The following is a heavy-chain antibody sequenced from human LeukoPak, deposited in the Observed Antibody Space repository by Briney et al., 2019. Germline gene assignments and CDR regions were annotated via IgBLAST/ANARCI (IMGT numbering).Heavy chain of an antibody. D-gene: IGHD3-10*01. J-gene: IGHJ4*02. CDR1: GGSINSYY. CDR3: ARDMFYYSSGSYFGLDY. Sequence: SETLSLTCTVSGGSINSYYWSWIRQPAGKGLEWIGRISYSGNTDYNPSLKGRVTMSVEASKSQVSLKLRSVTAADTAMYYCARDMFYYSSGSYFGLDYWGQGTLLTVSS. V-gene: IGHV4-4*07. CDR2: ISYSGNT.